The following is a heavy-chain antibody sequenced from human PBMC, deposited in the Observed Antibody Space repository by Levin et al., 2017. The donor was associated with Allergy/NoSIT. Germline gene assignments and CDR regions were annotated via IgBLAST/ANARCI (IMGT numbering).Heavy chain of an antibody. CDR1: GGSFSGYY. D-gene: IGHD6-19*01. Sequence: SETLSLTCAVYGGSFSGYYWSWIRQPPGKGLEWIGEINHSGSTNYNPSLKSRVTISVDTSKNQFSLKLSSVTAADTAVYYCARGHSSGWYRGFDYWGQGTLVTVSS. CDR3: ARGHSSGWYRGFDY. V-gene: IGHV4-34*01. J-gene: IGHJ4*02. CDR2: INHSGST.